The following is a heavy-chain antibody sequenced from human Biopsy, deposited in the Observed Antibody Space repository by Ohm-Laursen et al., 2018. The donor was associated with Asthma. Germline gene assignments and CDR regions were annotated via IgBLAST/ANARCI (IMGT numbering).Heavy chain of an antibody. CDR3: ARGDSSNWSHYYFDY. D-gene: IGHD3-22*01. V-gene: IGHV3-53*01. J-gene: IGHJ4*02. CDR1: GFAVSRDY. CDR2: IYSGGTS. Sequence: SLRLSCTALGFAVSRDYMFWVRQAPGKGLEWVSVIYSGGTSHTADSVRGRFTISRDYSKNTLYLQMHRLRAEDTAVYYCARGDSSNWSHYYFDYWGQGTLVTVSS.